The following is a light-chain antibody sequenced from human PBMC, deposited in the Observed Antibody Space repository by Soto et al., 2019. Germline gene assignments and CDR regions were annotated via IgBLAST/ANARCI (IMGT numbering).Light chain of an antibody. Sequence: AIQMTQSPSSLSASIGDRVTITCRASQGIRNELGWYQQKPGKAPILLIYAASSLQSGVPSRFSGSGSGTDFTLTISILQPEDFATYYCLQDYSYPRTFGQGTKVEVK. V-gene: IGKV1-6*01. J-gene: IGKJ1*01. CDR3: LQDYSYPRT. CDR1: QGIRNE. CDR2: AAS.